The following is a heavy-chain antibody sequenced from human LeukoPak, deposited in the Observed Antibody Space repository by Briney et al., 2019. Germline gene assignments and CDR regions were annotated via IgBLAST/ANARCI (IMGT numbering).Heavy chain of an antibody. D-gene: IGHD5-12*01. CDR3: ARAGGYASSWAY. V-gene: IGHV3-7*01. J-gene: IGHJ4*02. CDR1: GFTFSSYW. Sequence: GGSLRLSCAASGFTFSSYWMSWVRQAPGKGLEWVANIKQDGSEKNYVDSVKGRFTISRDNAQNSLELQMNSLRDEDTAVYYCARAGGYASSWAYWGQGTLVTVSS. CDR2: IKQDGSEK.